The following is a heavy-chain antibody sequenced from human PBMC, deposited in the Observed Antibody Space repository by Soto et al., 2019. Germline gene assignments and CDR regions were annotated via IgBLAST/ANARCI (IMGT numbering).Heavy chain of an antibody. D-gene: IGHD2-8*02. Sequence: EVQLVESGGDLVQPGRSLRLSCAASGFSFGDYAMHWVRQAPGKGLEWVSGISWKSGSIGYADSVKGRFTISRDNAKKSRYLQMNSLRAEDTALYYCAKSTGGTANGLDVWGQGTTVTVSS. J-gene: IGHJ6*02. CDR2: ISWKSGSI. V-gene: IGHV3-9*01. CDR1: GFSFGDYA. CDR3: AKSTGGTANGLDV.